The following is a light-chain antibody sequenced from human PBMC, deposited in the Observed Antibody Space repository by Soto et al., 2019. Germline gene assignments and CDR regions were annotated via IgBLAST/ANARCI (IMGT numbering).Light chain of an antibody. CDR2: GAY. Sequence: EIVLTQSPGTMSLSPEERATLSCRATQSVTSNYLAWFQQKPGQAPRLLIFGAYSRAPGIPDRFSGSGSGTDFALTISRLEREDFAVYYFQQYGSSPRTFGQGTKWEIK. CDR3: QQYGSSPRT. CDR1: QSVTSNY. V-gene: IGKV3-20*01. J-gene: IGKJ1*01.